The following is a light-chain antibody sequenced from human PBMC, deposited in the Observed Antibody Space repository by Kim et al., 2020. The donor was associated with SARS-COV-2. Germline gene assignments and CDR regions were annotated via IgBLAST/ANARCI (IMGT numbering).Light chain of an antibody. V-gene: IGLV6-57*02. J-gene: IGLJ3*02. CDR3: QSYDSSNLNWV. CDR1: SGSIASNY. Sequence: TVTISCTGSSGSIASNYVQWYPQRPGSAPTTVIYEDNQRPSGVPDRFSGSIDSSSNSASLTISGLKTEDEADYYCQSYDSSNLNWVFGGGTQLTV. CDR2: EDN.